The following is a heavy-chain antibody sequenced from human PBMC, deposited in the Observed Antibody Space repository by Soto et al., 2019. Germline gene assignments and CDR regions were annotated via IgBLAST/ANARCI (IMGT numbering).Heavy chain of an antibody. CDR2: INAYNGNT. CDR3: ASDAPPEDY. CDR1: GYIFTTYA. V-gene: IGHV1-18*01. Sequence: QVQLVQSGAEVMKPGASVKVSCKASGYIFTTYAISWVRQAPGQGLEWMGWINAYNGNTNYAQKLQGRATMTTDTSTSTDYMELRSLRSEDTAVYYCASDAPPEDYWGQGTLVTVSS. J-gene: IGHJ4*02.